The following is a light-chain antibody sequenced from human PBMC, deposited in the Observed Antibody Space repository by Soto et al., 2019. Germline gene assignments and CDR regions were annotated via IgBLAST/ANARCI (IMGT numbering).Light chain of an antibody. CDR1: QSISSW. J-gene: IGKJ1*01. CDR2: DAS. CDR3: QHYNSYSEA. V-gene: IGKV1-5*01. Sequence: DIQLTQSPSFLSPSIGESVTITCRASQSISSWLAWYQQKPGKAPKLLIYDASSLESGVPSRFSGSGSGTEFTLTISSLQPDDFATYYCQHYNSYSEAFGQGTKVDIK.